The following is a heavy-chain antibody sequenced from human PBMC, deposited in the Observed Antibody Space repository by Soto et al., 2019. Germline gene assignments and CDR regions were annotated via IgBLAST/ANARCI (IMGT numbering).Heavy chain of an antibody. CDR2: IIPIFGTA. D-gene: IGHD7-27*01. CDR1: VGTFGSYA. V-gene: IGHV1-69*13. J-gene: IGHJ6*02. Sequence: SVKVSCKASVGTFGSYAISWVRQAPGQGLEWMGGIIPIFGTANYAQKFQGRVTITADESTSTAYMELSSLRSEDTAVYYCARGSGLTSYYYYGMDVWGQGTTVTVSS. CDR3: ARGSGLTSYYYYGMDV.